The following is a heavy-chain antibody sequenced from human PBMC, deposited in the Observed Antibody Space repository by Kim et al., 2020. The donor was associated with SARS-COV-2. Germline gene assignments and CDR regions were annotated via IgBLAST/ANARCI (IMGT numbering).Heavy chain of an antibody. V-gene: IGHV3-20*01. Sequence: GGSLRLSCAASGFTFDDYGMSWVRQAPGKGLEWVSGINWNGGSTGYADSVKGRFTISRDNAKNSLYLQMNSLRAEDTALYHCARVNSGSFLYGMDVWGQGTTVTVSS. CDR2: INWNGGST. D-gene: IGHD1-26*01. CDR1: GFTFDDYG. CDR3: ARVNSGSFLYGMDV. J-gene: IGHJ6*02.